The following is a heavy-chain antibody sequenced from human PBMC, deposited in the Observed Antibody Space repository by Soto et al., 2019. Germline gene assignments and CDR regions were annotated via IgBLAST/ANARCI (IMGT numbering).Heavy chain of an antibody. D-gene: IGHD3-3*01. Sequence: SETLSLTCAVYGGSFRGYYWSWIRQPPGKGLEWIGEINHSGSTNYNPSLKSRVTISVDTSKNQFSLKLSSVTAADTAVYYCARWGPLITIFGVTSGLNYYGMDVWGQGTTVTVSS. CDR3: ARWGPLITIFGVTSGLNYYGMDV. J-gene: IGHJ6*02. V-gene: IGHV4-34*01. CDR1: GGSFRGYY. CDR2: INHSGST.